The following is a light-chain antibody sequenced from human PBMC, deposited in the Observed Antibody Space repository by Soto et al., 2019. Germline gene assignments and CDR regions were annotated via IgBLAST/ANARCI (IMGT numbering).Light chain of an antibody. CDR2: DVS. V-gene: IGLV2-14*01. CDR3: SSFTSRHTYV. J-gene: IGLJ1*01. CDR1: SSDIGGYNY. Sequence: QSALTQPASVSGSPGQSTTISCTGTSSDIGGYNYVSWYQQLPGEAPKLIIYDVSDRPSGVSTRFSGSKSGNTASLTISGLQAEDEGDYYRSSFTSRHTYVFGTGTKLTVL.